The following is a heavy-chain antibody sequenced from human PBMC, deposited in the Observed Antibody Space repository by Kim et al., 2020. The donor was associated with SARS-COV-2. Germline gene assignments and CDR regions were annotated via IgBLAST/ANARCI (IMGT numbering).Heavy chain of an antibody. V-gene: IGHV4-59*01. CDR2: IYYSGST. J-gene: IGHJ5*02. D-gene: IGHD3-16*02. CDR3: ARVHADYDYVWGSYRLDWFDP. Sequence: SETLSLTCTVSGGSISSYYWSWIRQPPGKGLEWIGYIYYSGSTNYNPSLKSRVTISVDTSKKQFSLKLSSVTAADTAVYYCARVHADYDYVWGSYRLDWFDPWGQGTLVTVSS. CDR1: GGSISSYY.